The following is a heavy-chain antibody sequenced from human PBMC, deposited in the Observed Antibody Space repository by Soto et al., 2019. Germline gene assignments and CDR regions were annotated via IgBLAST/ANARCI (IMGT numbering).Heavy chain of an antibody. V-gene: IGHV4-34*01. CDR3: ARLVREDYYYYGMDV. CDR2: INHSGST. Sequence: SETLSLTCAVYGGSFSCYYWSWIRQPPGKGLEWIGEINHSGSTNYNPSLKSRVTISVDTSKNQFSLKLSSVTAADTAVYYCARLVREDYYYYGMDVWGQGTTVTVSS. D-gene: IGHD3-10*01. J-gene: IGHJ6*02. CDR1: GGSFSCYY.